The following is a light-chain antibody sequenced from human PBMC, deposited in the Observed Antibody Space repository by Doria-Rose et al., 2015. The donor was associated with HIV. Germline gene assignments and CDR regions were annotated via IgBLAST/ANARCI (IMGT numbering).Light chain of an antibody. V-gene: IGKV4-1*01. Sequence: DIRVTQSPESLGMSLGERATLNCKSNQSLLYTSKNYLAWYQQKPGQPPKLSIYWASTRQSGVPARFSGSGSGTDFTLTISSLEAGDVAVYYCQQYYDTPSFGPGTTVDIK. CDR3: QQYYDTPS. J-gene: IGKJ3*01. CDR2: WAS. CDR1: QSLLYTSKNY.